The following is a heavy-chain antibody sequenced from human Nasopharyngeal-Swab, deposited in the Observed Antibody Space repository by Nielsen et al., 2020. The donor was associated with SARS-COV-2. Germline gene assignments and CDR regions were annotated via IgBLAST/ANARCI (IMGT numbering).Heavy chain of an antibody. V-gene: IGHV4-34*01. CDR2: INHSGST. J-gene: IGHJ6*04. D-gene: IGHD2-15*01. CDR3: AREARAGVVVAATVDV. Sequence: SETLSLTCAVYGGSFSGYYWSWIRRPPGKGLEWIGEINHSGSTNYNPSLKSRVTISVDTSKNQFSLKLSSVTAADTAVYYCAREARAGVVVAATVDVWGKGTTGTVSS. CDR1: GGSFSGYY.